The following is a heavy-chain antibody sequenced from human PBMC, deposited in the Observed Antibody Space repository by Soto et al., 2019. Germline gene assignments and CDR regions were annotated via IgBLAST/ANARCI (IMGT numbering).Heavy chain of an antibody. D-gene: IGHD6-13*01. Sequence: QVQLQESGPGLVKPSETLSLTCTVSGVSISSYYWSWIRQPPGKGLEWIGYIYYSGNTNYNPSLKSRVTISIDASKSQFSLELSSVTAADSAVYFCARGIGQQLPPLYWGQGTLVTVSS. CDR3: ARGIGQQLPPLY. J-gene: IGHJ4*02. CDR2: IYYSGNT. V-gene: IGHV4-59*01. CDR1: GVSISSYY.